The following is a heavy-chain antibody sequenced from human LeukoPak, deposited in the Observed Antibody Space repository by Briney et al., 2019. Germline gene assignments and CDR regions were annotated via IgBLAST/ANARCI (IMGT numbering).Heavy chain of an antibody. J-gene: IGHJ6*02. Sequence: GGSLRLSCAASGFTFSSYSMNWDRQAPGKGLEWVSSISSSSSYIYYADSVKGRFTISRDNAKNSLYLQMNSLRAEDTAVYYCARGKGRATIFYYYYGMDVWGQGTTVTVSS. CDR2: ISSSSSYI. D-gene: IGHD5-12*01. V-gene: IGHV3-21*01. CDR1: GFTFSSYS. CDR3: ARGKGRATIFYYYYGMDV.